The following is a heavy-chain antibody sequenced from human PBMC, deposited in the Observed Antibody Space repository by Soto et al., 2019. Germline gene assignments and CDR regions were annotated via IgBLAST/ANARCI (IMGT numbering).Heavy chain of an antibody. J-gene: IGHJ4*02. CDR3: AEEYSRSAN. CDR1: GGSISSSSYY. Sequence: QLQLQESGPGLGKPSETLSLTCTVSGGSISSSSYYWGWIRQPPGKGLEWIGSIYYSGSTPYNPALKSRVTISVDTSKNQFPLNLSSVTAADTAVYYCAEEYSRSANWGQGTLVTVSS. CDR2: IYYSGST. D-gene: IGHD6-6*01. V-gene: IGHV4-39*01.